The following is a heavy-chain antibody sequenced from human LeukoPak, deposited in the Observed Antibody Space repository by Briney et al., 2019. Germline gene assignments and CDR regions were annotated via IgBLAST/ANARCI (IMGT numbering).Heavy chain of an antibody. Sequence: GGSLRFSCAASGFTFSSYAMSWVRQAPGKGLEWVSAISGGSADYADSVKGRFSISIDNSKNTLYLQMHSLRAEDTAVYYCAKDRSSRYDFWSGSFSHYYYYYMDVWGKGTTVTVSS. CDR2: ISGGSA. V-gene: IGHV3-23*01. D-gene: IGHD3-3*01. CDR3: AKDRSSRYDFWSGSFSHYYYYYMDV. CDR1: GFTFSSYA. J-gene: IGHJ6*03.